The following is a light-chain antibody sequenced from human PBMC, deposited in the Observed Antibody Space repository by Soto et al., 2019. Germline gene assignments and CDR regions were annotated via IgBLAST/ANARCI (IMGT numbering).Light chain of an antibody. CDR2: EVS. J-gene: IGLJ3*02. V-gene: IGLV2-14*01. CDR1: SSDVGAYNF. CDR3: YSYRGSNAWV. Sequence: ALPQPASVSGSPGQSITISCTGTSSDVGAYNFVSWYQHHPGTAPKLMIYEVSNRPSGASNRFSGSKSGNTASLTISGLQTEDEADYYCYSYRGSNAWVFGGGTKLTVL.